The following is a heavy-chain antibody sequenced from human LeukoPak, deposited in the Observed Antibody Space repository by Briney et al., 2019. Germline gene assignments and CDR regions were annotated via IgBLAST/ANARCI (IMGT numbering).Heavy chain of an antibody. D-gene: IGHD6-13*01. J-gene: IGHJ4*02. CDR1: GGSISSSSYY. V-gene: IGHV4-39*07. CDR3: ARDGIAAAGTYY. Sequence: SETLSLTCTVSGGSISSSSYYWGRIRQPPGKGLEWIGSLSYSGPTYYNPSLKSRVTISADTSKNQFSLRLSSVTAADTALYYCARDGIAAAGTYYWGQGTLVTVSS. CDR2: LSYSGPT.